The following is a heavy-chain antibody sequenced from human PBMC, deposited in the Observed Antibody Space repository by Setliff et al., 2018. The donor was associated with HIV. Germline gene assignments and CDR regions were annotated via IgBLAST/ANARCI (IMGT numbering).Heavy chain of an antibody. V-gene: IGHV1-3*01. D-gene: IGHD4-17*01. J-gene: IGHJ4*02. CDR1: GYTFTSYA. CDR3: ARSPGDYLFDY. CDR2: INAGYGNT. Sequence: ASVKVSCKASGYTFTSYAIHWVRQAPRQSLEWMGWINAGYGNTKYSQKFPGRVTITRDASASTAYMELSSLRSEDTAVYYCARSPGDYLFDYWGQGTLVTVSS.